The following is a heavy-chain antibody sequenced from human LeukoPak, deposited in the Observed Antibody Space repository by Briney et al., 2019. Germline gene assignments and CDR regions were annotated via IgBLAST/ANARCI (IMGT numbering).Heavy chain of an antibody. D-gene: IGHD3-10*01. CDR1: GGSFSGYY. V-gene: IGHV4-30-4*01. CDR2: IYYSGST. Sequence: SETLSLTGAVYGGSFSGYYWSWIRQPPGKGLEWIGYIYYSGSTYYNPSLKSRVTISVDTSKNQFSLKLSSVTAADTAVYYCARTYGSGSSPFDYWGQGTLVTVSS. J-gene: IGHJ4*02. CDR3: ARTYGSGSSPFDY.